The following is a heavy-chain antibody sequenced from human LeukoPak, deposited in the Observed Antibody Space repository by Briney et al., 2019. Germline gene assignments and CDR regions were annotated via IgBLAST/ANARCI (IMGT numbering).Heavy chain of an antibody. CDR2: ISGSGGST. D-gene: IGHD3-10*01. CDR1: GFTFSSYA. Sequence: GGSLRLSCAASGFTFSSYAMSWVRQAPGKGLEWVSAISGSGGSTYYADSVKGRFTISRDNSKNTLYLQMNSLRAEDTAVYYCAKEDGWFGELLYIRNYYYGMDVWGHGTMVTVSS. CDR3: AKEDGWFGELLYIRNYYYGMDV. J-gene: IGHJ6*02. V-gene: IGHV3-23*01.